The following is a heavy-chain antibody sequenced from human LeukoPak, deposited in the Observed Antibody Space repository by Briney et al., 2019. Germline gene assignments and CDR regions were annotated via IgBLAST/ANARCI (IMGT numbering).Heavy chain of an antibody. CDR2: ISAYNGNT. D-gene: IGHD2-2*01. J-gene: IGHJ3*02. CDR3: ARDKYQLLSEDAFDI. Sequence: ASVKVSCKASGYTFTSYGISWVRQAPGQGLEWMGWISAYNGNTNYAQKLQGRVTMTTDTSTSTAYMELRSLRSDDTAVYYCARDKYQLLSEDAFDIWGQGTMVTVSS. CDR1: GYTFTSYG. V-gene: IGHV1-18*01.